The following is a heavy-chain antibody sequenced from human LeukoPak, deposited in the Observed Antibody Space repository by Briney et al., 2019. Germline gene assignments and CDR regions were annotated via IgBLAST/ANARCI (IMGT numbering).Heavy chain of an antibody. J-gene: IGHJ4*02. D-gene: IGHD2-2*01. Sequence: PSETLSLTCAVYGGSFSGYYWSWIRHPPGKGQERIGEINHSGSTNYNPSLKSRVPISVDTSKNQFSLKLSSVTAADTAVYYCAREPAAIDYWGQGTLVTVSS. CDR3: AREPAAIDY. CDR1: GGSFSGYY. CDR2: INHSGST. V-gene: IGHV4-34*01.